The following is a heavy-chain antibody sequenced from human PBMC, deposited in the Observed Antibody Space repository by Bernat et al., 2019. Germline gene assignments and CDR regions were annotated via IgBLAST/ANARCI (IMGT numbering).Heavy chain of an antibody. D-gene: IGHD3-3*01. Sequence: QVQLQESGPGLVKPSQTLSLTCTVSGGSISSGGYYWSWIRQPPGKGLEWIGYIHYSGSTYYNPSLQSRLTMSVDTSKNQFSLNLTSVTAADTAVYYCARDRMGYDEIDYWGQGTLVTVSS. CDR1: GGSISSGGYY. J-gene: IGHJ4*02. CDR2: IHYSGST. CDR3: ARDRMGYDEIDY. V-gene: IGHV4-30-4*08.